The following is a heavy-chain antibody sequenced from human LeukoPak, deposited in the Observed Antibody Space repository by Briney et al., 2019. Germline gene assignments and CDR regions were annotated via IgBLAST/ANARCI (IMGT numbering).Heavy chain of an antibody. J-gene: IGHJ3*02. V-gene: IGHV3-73*01. D-gene: IGHD3-22*01. CDR3: TRHNYDRSGYGAFDI. CDR1: GFTFSGSD. Sequence: GGSLRLSCAASGFTFSGSDIHWVRQASGKGVEWVGHIRSKTNNYATADAPSVKGRFTFSRDDSKNTAYIQMNSLKAEDTAVYYCTRHNYDRSGYGAFDIWGQGTMVTVSS. CDR2: IRSKTNNYAT.